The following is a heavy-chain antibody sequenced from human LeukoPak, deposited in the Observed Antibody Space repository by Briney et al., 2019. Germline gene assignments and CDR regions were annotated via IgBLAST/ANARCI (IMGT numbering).Heavy chain of an antibody. V-gene: IGHV4-59*01. CDR2: IYYSGST. D-gene: IGHD3-16*01. CDR1: IGSIRSYY. Sequence: AETLTLTCTVSIGSIRSYYRSWVRQPPGKGLEWIGYIYYSGSTNYNPSLKSRVSISVDTFKIQFSLKLSSVADADTAVYSCASVSRWDDWAFEGWGQGTLVTVSS. J-gene: IGHJ4*02. CDR3: ASVSRWDDWAFEG.